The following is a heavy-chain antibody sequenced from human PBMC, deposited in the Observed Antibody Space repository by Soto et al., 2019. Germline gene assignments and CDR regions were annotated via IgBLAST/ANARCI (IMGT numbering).Heavy chain of an antibody. CDR3: ATDRALGATLGAFDF. Sequence: TGGSLRLSCAASGFTFSNIAMHWVRQAPGKGLEWVAAISYDGTYRPYADFARGRFTISRDNSQKTLYLQMNSLRPEDTALYYCATDRALGATLGAFDFWGQGTLVTVSS. J-gene: IGHJ4*02. CDR1: GFTFSNIA. D-gene: IGHD1-26*01. V-gene: IGHV3-30-3*01. CDR2: ISYDGTYR.